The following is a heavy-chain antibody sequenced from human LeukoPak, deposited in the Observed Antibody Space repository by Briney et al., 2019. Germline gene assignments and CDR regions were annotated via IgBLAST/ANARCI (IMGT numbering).Heavy chain of an antibody. CDR3: ARGVITPSIYGAFDI. CDR1: GFTFSSYE. Sequence: QPGGSLRLSCAASGFTFSSYEMNWVRQAPGKGLEWVSYISSSGSTIYYADSVKGRFTISRDNAKNSLYLQMNSLRAEDTAVYYCARGVITPSIYGAFDIWGQGTMVTVSS. J-gene: IGHJ3*02. D-gene: IGHD3-22*01. CDR2: ISSSGSTI. V-gene: IGHV3-48*03.